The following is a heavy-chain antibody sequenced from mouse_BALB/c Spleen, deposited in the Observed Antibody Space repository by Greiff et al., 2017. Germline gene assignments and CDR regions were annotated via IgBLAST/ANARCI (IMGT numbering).Heavy chain of an antibody. Sequence: QVQLQQPGAELVKPGTSVKLSCKASGYNFTSYWINWVKLRPGQGLEWIGDIYPGSGSTNYNEKFKSKATLTVDTSSSTAYMQLSSLTSEDSAVYFCASYYGYLAMDYWGQGTSVTVSS. CDR2: IYPGSGST. CDR1: GYNFTSYW. D-gene: IGHD1-2*01. J-gene: IGHJ4*01. CDR3: ASYYGYLAMDY. V-gene: IGHV1-55*01.